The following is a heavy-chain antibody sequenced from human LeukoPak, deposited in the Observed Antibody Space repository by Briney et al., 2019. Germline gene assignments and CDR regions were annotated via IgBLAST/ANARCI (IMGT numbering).Heavy chain of an antibody. D-gene: IGHD4-23*01. J-gene: IGHJ4*02. CDR1: RFTFSSYA. V-gene: IGHV3-23*01. CDR2: ISGSGGST. CDR3: AKGFGYGGNSGIDY. Sequence: PGGSLRLSCAASRFTFSSYAMSWVRQAPGKGLEWVSGISGSGGSTYYADSVKGRFTISRDNSKNTLYLQMNSLRAEDTAVYYCAKGFGYGGNSGIDYWGQGTLVTVSS.